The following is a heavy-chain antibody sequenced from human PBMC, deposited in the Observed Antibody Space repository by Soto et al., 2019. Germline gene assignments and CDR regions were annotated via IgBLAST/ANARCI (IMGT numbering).Heavy chain of an antibody. V-gene: IGHV1-3*01. CDR3: AREGILTAYYNLDF. D-gene: IGHD3-9*01. CDR1: GYTFTSYT. CDR2: MNAGNGNT. Sequence: ASVKVSCKASGYTFTSYTIHWVRQAPGQRPEWMGWMNAGNGNTKYSEKFQARVTITRDTSASTAYMELSSLRSEDTAVYYCAREGILTAYYNLDFWGQGTLVTVSS. J-gene: IGHJ4*02.